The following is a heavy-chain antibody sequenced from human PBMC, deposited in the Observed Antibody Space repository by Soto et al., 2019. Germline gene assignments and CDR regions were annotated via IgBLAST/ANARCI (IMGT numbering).Heavy chain of an antibody. CDR1: GASVSSGIYY. J-gene: IGHJ5*02. D-gene: IGHD4-17*01. V-gene: IGHV4-31*03. CDR3: ARECHPSVSTVDL. CDR2: IHYTGST. Sequence: QVQLQESGPGLLRPSQTLSLTCTVSGASVSSGIYYWSWIRQHPGKGLEWFGYIHYTGSTPYNPSLESRFTLSIDTSNNQFSLKLTSMIAADTAVYFCARECHPSVSTVDLWGQGTQVIVSS.